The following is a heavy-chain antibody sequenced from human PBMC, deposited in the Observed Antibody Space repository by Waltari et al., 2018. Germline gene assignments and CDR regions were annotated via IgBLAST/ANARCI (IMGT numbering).Heavy chain of an antibody. D-gene: IGHD3-10*01. V-gene: IGHV4-30-4*08. J-gene: IGHJ5*02. CDR2: IYYSGST. CDR3: ARDQHRITMVQGVRNWFDP. CDR1: GGSISSGDYY. Sequence: QVQLQESGPGLVKPSQTLSLTCTVSGGSISSGDYYWSWIRQPPGKGLEWIGYIYYSGSTYYNPSLKSRVTISVDTSKNQFSLKLSSVTAADTAVYYCARDQHRITMVQGVRNWFDPWGQGTLVTVSS.